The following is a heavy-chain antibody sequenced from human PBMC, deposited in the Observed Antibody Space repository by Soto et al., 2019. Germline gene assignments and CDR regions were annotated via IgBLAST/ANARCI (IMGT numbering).Heavy chain of an antibody. CDR2: IYNTAGT. CDR3: AGDREVADYRQYFFDY. CDR1: GASVSSGRYY. D-gene: IGHD6-19*01. V-gene: IGHV4-61*03. Sequence: QVQLQESGPGLVKPSETLSLTCTVSGASVSSGRYYWSWIRQSPGKGLEWIGYIYNTAGTNYNPPLKSRVNISVDTSKNHVSLKLSSVTAADTALYYCAGDREVADYRQYFFDYWGQGTLVTVSS. J-gene: IGHJ4*02.